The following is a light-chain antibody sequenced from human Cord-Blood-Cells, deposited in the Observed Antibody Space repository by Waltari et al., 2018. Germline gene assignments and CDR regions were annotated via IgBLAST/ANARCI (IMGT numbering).Light chain of an antibody. J-gene: IGKJ1*01. CDR2: GAS. Sequence: EIVLTQSPGTLSLSPGDRATLSCRASQSVSSSSLAWYQQKPGQAPRPLIYGASSRATGIPDRFSGSGSGTDFTLTISRLEPEDFAVYYCQQYGSSPQTFGQGTKVEIK. CDR1: QSVSSSS. V-gene: IGKV3-20*01. CDR3: QQYGSSPQT.